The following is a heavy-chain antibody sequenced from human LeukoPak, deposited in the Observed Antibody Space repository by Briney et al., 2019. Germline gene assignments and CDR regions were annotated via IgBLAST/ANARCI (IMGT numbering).Heavy chain of an antibody. CDR2: ISAYNGNT. CDR3: ARDQGAYGDYPYYFDY. Sequence: ASVKVSCKASGYTFTSYGIRWVRQAPGQGLEWMGWISAYNGNTNYAQKLQGRVTMTTDTSTSTAYMELRSLRSDDTAVYYCARDQGAYGDYPYYFDYWGQGTLVTVSS. D-gene: IGHD4-17*01. V-gene: IGHV1-18*01. CDR1: GYTFTSYG. J-gene: IGHJ4*02.